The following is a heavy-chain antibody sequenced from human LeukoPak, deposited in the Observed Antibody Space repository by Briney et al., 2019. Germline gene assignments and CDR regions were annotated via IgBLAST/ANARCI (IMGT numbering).Heavy chain of an antibody. CDR3: ASGYYYGSYFDY. CDR2: IYYSGST. D-gene: IGHD3-10*01. Sequence: PSETLSLTCTVPGGSISSYYWSWIRQPPGKGPEWIGYIYYSGSTNYNPSLKSRVTISVDTSKNQFSLKLSSVTAADTAVYYCASGYYYGSYFDYWGQGTLVTVSS. CDR1: GGSISSYY. V-gene: IGHV4-59*01. J-gene: IGHJ4*02.